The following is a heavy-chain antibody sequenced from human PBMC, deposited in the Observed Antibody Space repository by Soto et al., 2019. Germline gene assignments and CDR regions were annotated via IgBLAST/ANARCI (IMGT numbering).Heavy chain of an antibody. Sequence: PGGSLRLSCAASGFTFRDYAMSWVRQAPGKGLEWVSGISNSGGNTYYADSVKGRFTISRDSSKSTLYLQMNSLRAEDTALYYCAKPNSLSSSLKSWGQGTLVTVSS. CDR1: GFTFRDYA. J-gene: IGHJ5*02. CDR3: AKPNSLSSSLKS. V-gene: IGHV3-23*01. D-gene: IGHD3-10*02. CDR2: ISNSGGNT.